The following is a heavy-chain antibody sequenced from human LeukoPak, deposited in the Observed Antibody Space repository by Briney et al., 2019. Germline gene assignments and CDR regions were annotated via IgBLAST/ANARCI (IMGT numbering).Heavy chain of an antibody. D-gene: IGHD2-15*01. J-gene: IGHJ4*02. Sequence: LPGGSLRLFCAASGFTLSNAWMMWVRQAPGKGLEGVGFMASNMYGGTTEYGASVRGRFSISRDDYKSIVYLQMISLRTDDTAVYFCTKGYCSHAVCDWGQGTLVTVSS. CDR2: MASNMYGGTT. CDR1: GFTLSNAW. V-gene: IGHV3-49*04. CDR3: TKGYCSHAVCD.